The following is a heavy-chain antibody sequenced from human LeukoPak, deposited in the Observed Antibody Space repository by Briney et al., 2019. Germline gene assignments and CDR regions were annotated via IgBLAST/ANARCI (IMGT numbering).Heavy chain of an antibody. V-gene: IGHV4-59*01. J-gene: IGHJ4*02. CDR1: GGSISSYY. D-gene: IGHD3-10*01. Sequence: SETLSLTCTVSGGSISSYYWSWIRQPPGKGLGWIGYIYYSGSTNYNPSLESRVTISIDTSKNQFSLKLSSVTAADTAVYYCASSFRSGNYSYYFDYWGQGSLVTVSS. CDR3: ASSFRSGNYSYYFDY. CDR2: IYYSGST.